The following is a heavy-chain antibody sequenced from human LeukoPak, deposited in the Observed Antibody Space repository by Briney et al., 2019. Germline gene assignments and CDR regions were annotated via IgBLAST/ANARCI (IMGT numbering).Heavy chain of an antibody. CDR3: AAGSTTCNSCGWFDP. CDR2: ISTTGTYI. Sequence: KPGGSLRLSCAASGFTFITYSMNWVRQAPGKGLEWVSSISTTGTYIYYADSVRGRFTISRDNAKNSLYLRMNSLRAEDTAVYYCAAGSTTCNSCGWFDPWGQGTLVTVSS. CDR1: GFTFITYS. J-gene: IGHJ5*02. D-gene: IGHD2-2*01. V-gene: IGHV3-21*01.